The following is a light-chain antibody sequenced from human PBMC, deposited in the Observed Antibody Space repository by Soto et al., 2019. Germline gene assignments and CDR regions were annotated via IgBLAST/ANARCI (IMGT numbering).Light chain of an antibody. Sequence: EIVMTQSPATLSVSPGERATLSCRASQSVSSNLAWYQQKPGQAPRLLIYGASTRATGIPARFSGSGSGTEFTLTISSLQSEDFATYYCQQSYSTPVTFGQGTKLEIQ. J-gene: IGKJ2*01. CDR2: GAS. V-gene: IGKV3-15*01. CDR3: QQSYSTPVT. CDR1: QSVSSN.